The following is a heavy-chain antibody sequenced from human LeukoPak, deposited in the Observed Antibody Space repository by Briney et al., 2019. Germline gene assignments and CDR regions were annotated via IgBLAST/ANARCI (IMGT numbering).Heavy chain of an antibody. CDR3: ARALDYYDSSGYYGDFPHAYDI. V-gene: IGHV3-64*01. CDR2: ISGNGGST. J-gene: IGHJ3*02. Sequence: GGSLRLSCAASGFTFSSYAMYWVRQAPAKGLEFVLAISGNGGSTYYANSVKGRFTISRDNSKNTLYLQMGSLRAEDMAVYYCARALDYYDSSGYYGDFPHAYDIWGQGTMVTVSS. CDR1: GFTFSSYA. D-gene: IGHD3-22*01.